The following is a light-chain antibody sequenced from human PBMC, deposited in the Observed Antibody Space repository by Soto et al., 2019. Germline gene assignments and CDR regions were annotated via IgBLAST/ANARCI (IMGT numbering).Light chain of an antibody. Sequence: DIQMTQSPSTLSGSVGDRVTITCRASQTIISWLAWYPQKPGKAPKLLIYKASTLKSGVPSRFSGSGSGTEFTLTISSLQPDDFATYYCQHYNSYSEAFGQGTKVDIK. J-gene: IGKJ1*01. CDR3: QHYNSYSEA. CDR1: QTIISW. CDR2: KAS. V-gene: IGKV1-5*03.